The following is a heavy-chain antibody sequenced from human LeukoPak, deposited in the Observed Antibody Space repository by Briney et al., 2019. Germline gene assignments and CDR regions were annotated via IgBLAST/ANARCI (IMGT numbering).Heavy chain of an antibody. Sequence: SETLSLTCAVYGGSFSGYYWSWILQPPGKGLEWIGEINHSGSTNYNPSLKSRVTISVDTSKNQFSLKLSSVTAADTAVYYCASPHDTSGHALDIWGQGTMVTVSS. V-gene: IGHV4-34*01. J-gene: IGHJ3*02. D-gene: IGHD3-22*01. CDR3: ASPHDTSGHALDI. CDR2: INHSGST. CDR1: GGSFSGYY.